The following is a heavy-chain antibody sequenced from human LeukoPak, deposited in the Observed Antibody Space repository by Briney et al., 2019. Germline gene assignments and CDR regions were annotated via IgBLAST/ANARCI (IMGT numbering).Heavy chain of an antibody. CDR1: GYSISSGYY. CDR2: MYHSGST. D-gene: IGHD6-19*01. CDR3: ARGDSSGWPKRNSFFWYFDL. J-gene: IGHJ2*01. Sequence: SETLSLTCSVSGYSISSGYYWGWIRQPPGKGLEWIGSMYHSGSTYYNPSLKSRVTISVDTSKNQFSLKLSSVTAADTAVYYCARGDSSGWPKRNSFFWYFDLWGRGTLVTVSS. V-gene: IGHV4-38-2*02.